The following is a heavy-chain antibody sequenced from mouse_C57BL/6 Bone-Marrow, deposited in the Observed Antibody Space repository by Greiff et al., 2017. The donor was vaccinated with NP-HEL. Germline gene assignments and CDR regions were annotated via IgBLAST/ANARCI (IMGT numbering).Heavy chain of an antibody. CDR1: GYTFTSYW. CDR2: IYPGSGST. D-gene: IGHD1-1*01. V-gene: IGHV1-55*01. Sequence: VQLQQPGAELVKPGASVKMSCKASGYTFTSYWITWVKQRPGQGLEWIGDIYPGSGSTNYNEQFKSKATLTVDPSSSTAYMQLSSLTSEDSAVYYWARWGGYYYGSSHSLFDYWGQGTTLTVSS. J-gene: IGHJ2*01. CDR3: ARWGGYYYGSSHSLFDY.